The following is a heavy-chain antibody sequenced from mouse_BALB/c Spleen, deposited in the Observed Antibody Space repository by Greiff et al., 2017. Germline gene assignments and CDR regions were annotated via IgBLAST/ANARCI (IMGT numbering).Heavy chain of an antibody. D-gene: IGHD1-2*01. CDR2: ISSGGST. Sequence: EVQVVESGGGLVKPGGSLKLSCAASGFTFSSYAMSWVRQTPEKRLEWVASISSGGSTYYPDSVKGRFTISRDNARNILYLQMSSLRSEDTAMYYCARVFITTATDYFDYWGQGTTLTVSS. J-gene: IGHJ2*01. CDR3: ARVFITTATDYFDY. V-gene: IGHV5-6-5*01. CDR1: GFTFSSYA.